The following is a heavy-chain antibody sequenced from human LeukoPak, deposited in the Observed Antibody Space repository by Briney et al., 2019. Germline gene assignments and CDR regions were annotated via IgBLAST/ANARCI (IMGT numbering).Heavy chain of an antibody. CDR3: ARDSGYCSGGSCYRADGEDRFFDY. CDR1: GFTFSSYA. Sequence: GGSLRLSCAASGFTFSSYAMHWVRQAPGKGLEWVAVISYDGSNKYYADSVKGRFTISRDNSKNTLYLQMNSLRAEDTAVYYCARDSGYCSGGSCYRADGEDRFFDYWGQGTLVTVSS. D-gene: IGHD2-15*01. CDR2: ISYDGSNK. V-gene: IGHV3-30-3*01. J-gene: IGHJ4*02.